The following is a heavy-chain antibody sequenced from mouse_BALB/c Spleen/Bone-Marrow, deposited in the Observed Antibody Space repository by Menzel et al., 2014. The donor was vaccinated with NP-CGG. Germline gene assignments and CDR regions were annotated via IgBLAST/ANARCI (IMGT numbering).Heavy chain of an antibody. CDR1: GYAFSNYW. CDR2: IYPGDGDT. J-gene: IGHJ4*01. Sequence: QVQLQQSGAELMRPGSSVKISCKASGYAFSNYWMNWVKQRPGQGLEWIGQIYPGDGDTNYNGKFKGKATLTADKSSSTAYMQLSSLTSEDSAVYFCARRDGSTYYYAMDYWGQGTSVTVSS. V-gene: IGHV1-80*01. CDR3: ARRDGSTYYYAMDY. D-gene: IGHD1-1*01.